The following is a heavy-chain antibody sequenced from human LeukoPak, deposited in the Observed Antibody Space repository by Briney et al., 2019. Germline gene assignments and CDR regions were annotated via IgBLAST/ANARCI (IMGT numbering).Heavy chain of an antibody. V-gene: IGHV1-3*01. J-gene: IGHJ3*02. D-gene: IGHD6-19*01. Sequence: GASVKVSCKASGYTFTSYAMHWVRQAPGQGLEWMGWINAGNGNTKYSQKFQGRVTITRDTSASTAYMELSSLRSEDTAVYYCASATHFSSGWSDAFDIWGQGTMVTVSS. CDR2: INAGNGNT. CDR3: ASATHFSSGWSDAFDI. CDR1: GYTFTSYA.